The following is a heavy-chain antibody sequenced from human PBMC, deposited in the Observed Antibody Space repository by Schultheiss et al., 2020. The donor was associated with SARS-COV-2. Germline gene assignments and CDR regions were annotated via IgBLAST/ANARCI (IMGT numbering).Heavy chain of an antibody. CDR2: IYSGGST. CDR3: ARDHLLSGWYFDC. J-gene: IGHJ4*02. V-gene: IGHV3-53*01. Sequence: GGSLRLSCAASGFTFSGSAMHWVRQAPGKGLEWVSGIYSGGSTYYADSVKGRFTISRDNSKNTLYLQMNSLRAEDTAVYYCARDHLLSGWYFDCWGQGTLVTVSS. D-gene: IGHD6-19*01. CDR1: GFTFSGSA.